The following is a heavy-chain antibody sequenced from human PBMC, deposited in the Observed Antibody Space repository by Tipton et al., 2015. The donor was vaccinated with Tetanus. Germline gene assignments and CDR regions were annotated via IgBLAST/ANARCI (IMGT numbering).Heavy chain of an antibody. V-gene: IGHV3-20*01. J-gene: IGHJ4*02. Sequence: SLRFSCAASGFRFDLYGMSWVRQTPGKGLEWVSAIDWNGGTTGYADSVKGRFPISRDNAKNSLYLEMNSLRAEDTALYHCAKDYYSSGTYFLSHDFWGQGTLVTVSS. CDR1: GFRFDLYG. CDR2: IDWNGGTT. D-gene: IGHD3-10*01. CDR3: AKDYYSSGTYFLSHDF.